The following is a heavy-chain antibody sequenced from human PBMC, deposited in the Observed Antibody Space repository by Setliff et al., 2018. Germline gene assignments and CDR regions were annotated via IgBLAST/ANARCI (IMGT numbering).Heavy chain of an antibody. CDR2: IYDSGSS. J-gene: IGHJ5*02. V-gene: IGHV4-39*01. Sequence: PSETLSLTCTVSGGSVSNSGFFWGWLRQAPGKGLEWIGNIYDSGSSNYNASLKSRLIITRDTSKNKISLTLTSVTAADTAVYYCGRGFSRIEGWGNWFDPWGQGILVTVSS. CDR1: GGSVSNSGFF. D-gene: IGHD2-15*01. CDR3: GRGFSRIEGWGNWFDP.